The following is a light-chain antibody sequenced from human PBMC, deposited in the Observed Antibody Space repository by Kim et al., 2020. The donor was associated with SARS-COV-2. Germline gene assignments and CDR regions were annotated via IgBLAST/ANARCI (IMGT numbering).Light chain of an antibody. CDR2: QDT. V-gene: IGLV3-1*01. CDR3: QAWDSSSLYV. CDR1: KLGHKY. J-gene: IGLJ1*01. Sequence: SYELTQPPSVSVSPGQTASITCSGDKLGHKYASWYQQKPGQSPVLVIYQDTKRPSGIPERFSGSNSGNTATLTISGTQAMDEADYYCQAWDSSSLYVFGTGTQLTVL.